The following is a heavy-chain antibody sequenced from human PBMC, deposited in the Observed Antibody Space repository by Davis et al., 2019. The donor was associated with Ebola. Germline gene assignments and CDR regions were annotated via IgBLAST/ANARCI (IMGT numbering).Heavy chain of an antibody. V-gene: IGHV4-34*01. CDR2: INHSGST. Sequence: PGGSLRLSCAVYGGSFSAYYWSWIRQPPGKGLEWIGEINHSGSTNYNPSLKSRVTISVDTSKNQFSLKLSSVTAADTAVYYCARVGRFDPWGQGTLVTVSS. CDR1: GGSFSAYY. J-gene: IGHJ5*02. CDR3: ARVGRFDP.